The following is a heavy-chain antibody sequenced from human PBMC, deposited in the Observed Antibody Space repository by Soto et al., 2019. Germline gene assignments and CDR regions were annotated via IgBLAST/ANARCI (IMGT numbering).Heavy chain of an antibody. J-gene: IGHJ4*02. D-gene: IGHD2-15*01. CDR1: GTSLRSGGNY. V-gene: IGHV4-31*03. CDR2: IYHSGTA. CDR3: ERARDQFGGHFDY. Sequence: QVQLQVSGPGLVKPSQTQSLTCSVSGTSLRSGGNYWSWIRQHPVKGLEWIGQIYHSGTAYYNPSLQSRVTISVDTSKSQFSLMLDSVTAADTAVYYCERARDQFGGHFDYWGRGILVTVSS.